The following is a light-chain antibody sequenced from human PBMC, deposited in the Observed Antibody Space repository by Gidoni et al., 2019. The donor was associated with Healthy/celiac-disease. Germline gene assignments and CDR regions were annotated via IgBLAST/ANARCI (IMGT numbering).Light chain of an antibody. V-gene: IGKV3-20*01. CDR2: SAS. Sequence: DIVLKQSPGTLSSSPGESTILSCRASQSISSSYLAWYQQKPGQAPRLLSYSASSRATGIPDRFSGSGSGTDFTLTISRLEPEDFAVYYCQQYGSSPLTFGGGTKVEIK. CDR3: QQYGSSPLT. J-gene: IGKJ4*01. CDR1: QSISSSY.